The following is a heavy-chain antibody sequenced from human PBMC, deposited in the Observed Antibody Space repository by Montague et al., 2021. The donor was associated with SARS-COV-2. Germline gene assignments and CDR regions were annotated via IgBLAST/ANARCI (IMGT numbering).Heavy chain of an antibody. V-gene: IGHV4-59*01. CDR1: GGSISSNY. CDR2: IFNSGRT. D-gene: IGHD6-13*01. Sequence: SETLSLTCTVSGGSISSNYWSWIRQPQGKGLEWNGDIFNSGRTNYNPSXXSRVTISVDTSKNQLSLRLRSVTAADTAVYYCVRVRVSNWYSFFDYWGQGTLVTVSS. J-gene: IGHJ4*02. CDR3: VRVRVSNWYSFFDY.